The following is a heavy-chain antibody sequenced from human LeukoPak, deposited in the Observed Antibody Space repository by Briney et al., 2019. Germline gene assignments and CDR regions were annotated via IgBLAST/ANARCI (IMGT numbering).Heavy chain of an antibody. CDR1: GFTFSSYA. CDR3: AKALYGSGSYPFQH. Sequence: GGSLRLSCAPSGFTFSSYAMSWVRQAPGKGLEWVSAISGSGGSTYYADSVKGRFTISRDNSKNTLYLQMNSLRAEDTAVYYCAKALYGSGSYPFQHWGQGTLVTVSS. CDR2: ISGSGGST. D-gene: IGHD3-10*01. J-gene: IGHJ1*01. V-gene: IGHV3-23*01.